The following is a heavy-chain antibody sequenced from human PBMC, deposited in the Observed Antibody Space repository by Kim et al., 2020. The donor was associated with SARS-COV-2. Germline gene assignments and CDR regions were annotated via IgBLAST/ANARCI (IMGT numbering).Heavy chain of an antibody. J-gene: IGHJ4*02. D-gene: IGHD2-2*01. CDR3: ARLLRFVVVPAAIDY. Sequence: PSLKRRVTISVDTSKNQFSLKLSSVTAADTAVYYCARLLRFVVVPAAIDYWGQGTLVTVSS. V-gene: IGHV4-39*01.